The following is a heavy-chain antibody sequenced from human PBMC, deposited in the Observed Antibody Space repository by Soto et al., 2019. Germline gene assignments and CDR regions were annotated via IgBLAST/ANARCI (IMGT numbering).Heavy chain of an antibody. CDR2: ISAYNGNT. D-gene: IGHD4-17*01. CDR1: GYTFTSYG. J-gene: IGHJ3*02. Sequence: ASVKVSCKASGYTFTSYGISWVRQAPGQGLEWMGWISAYNGNTNYAQKLQGRVTMTTDTSTSTAYMELRSLRSDDTAVYYCARENPRDYHSPKGDAFDIWGQGTMVTVSS. CDR3: ARENPRDYHSPKGDAFDI. V-gene: IGHV1-18*01.